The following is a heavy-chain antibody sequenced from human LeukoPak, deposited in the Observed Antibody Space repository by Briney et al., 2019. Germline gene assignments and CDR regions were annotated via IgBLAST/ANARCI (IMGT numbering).Heavy chain of an antibody. CDR3: ARELYSSSWYYYYGMDV. CDR1: GGSVSSGSYY. CDR2: IYYSGST. V-gene: IGHV4-61*01. D-gene: IGHD6-13*01. J-gene: IGHJ6*02. Sequence: PSETLSLTCTVSGGSVSSGSYYWSWIRQPPGKGLEWIGYIYYSGSTNYNPSLKSRVTISVDTSKNLFSLKLSSVTAADTAVYYCARELYSSSWYYYYGMDVWGQGTTVTVSS.